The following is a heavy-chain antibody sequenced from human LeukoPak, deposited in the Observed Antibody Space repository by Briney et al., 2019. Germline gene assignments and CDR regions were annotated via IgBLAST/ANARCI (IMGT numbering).Heavy chain of an antibody. Sequence: PSETLSLTCTVSGGSISSSHWSWIRQPPGKGLEWIGYISYSGSTNYNPSLRSRVTISKDTFKNHFSLKLRSVTAADTVVYYCARLCSSTSCYVSFDIWGQGTMVTVSS. D-gene: IGHD2-2*01. V-gene: IGHV4-59*08. J-gene: IGHJ3*02. CDR2: ISYSGST. CDR1: GGSISSSH. CDR3: ARLCSSTSCYVSFDI.